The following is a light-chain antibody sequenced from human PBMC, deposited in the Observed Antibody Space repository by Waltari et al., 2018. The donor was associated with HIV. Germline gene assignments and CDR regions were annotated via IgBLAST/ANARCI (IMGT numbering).Light chain of an antibody. Sequence: EIVLTQSPATLSLSPGEGATPPCRASQSVSSYLACYQQKPGQAPRLLIYDASNRATGIPARFSGSGSGTDFTLTISSLEPEDFAVYYCQQRSNWSWTFGQGTKVEIK. V-gene: IGKV3-11*01. CDR2: DAS. CDR3: QQRSNWSWT. J-gene: IGKJ1*01. CDR1: QSVSSY.